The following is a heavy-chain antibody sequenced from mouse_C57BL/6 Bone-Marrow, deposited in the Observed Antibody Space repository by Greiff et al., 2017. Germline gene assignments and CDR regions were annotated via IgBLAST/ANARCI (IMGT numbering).Heavy chain of an antibody. V-gene: IGHV1-80*01. CDR2: IYPGDGDT. D-gene: IGHD1-1*01. J-gene: IGHJ1*03. CDR3: ARFFYGSRGDWYFDV. Sequence: VQLQQSGAELVKPGASVKISCKASGYAFSSYWMNWVKQRPGKGLEWIGQIYPGDGDTNYNGKFKGKATLTADKSSSTAYMQLSSLTSEDSAVYFCARFFYGSRGDWYFDVWGTETTVTVSS. CDR1: GYAFSSYW.